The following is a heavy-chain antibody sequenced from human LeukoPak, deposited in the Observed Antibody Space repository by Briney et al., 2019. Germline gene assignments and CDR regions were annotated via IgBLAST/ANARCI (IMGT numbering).Heavy chain of an antibody. CDR3: ARASDSSGYYKAALDI. CDR1: GFSFSSYA. CDR2: ISSNGGST. Sequence: GGSLRLSCAASGFSFSSYAMYWVRQAPGKGLEYVSVISSNGGSTNYANYVKGRFTISRDNSKNTLYLQMGSLRAEDTAVYYCARASDSSGYYKAALDIWGRGTMVTVSS. J-gene: IGHJ3*02. V-gene: IGHV3-64*01. D-gene: IGHD3-22*01.